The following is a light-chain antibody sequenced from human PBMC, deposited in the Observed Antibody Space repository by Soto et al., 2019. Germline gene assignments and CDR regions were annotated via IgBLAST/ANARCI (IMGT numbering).Light chain of an antibody. Sequence: QSVLTQPASVSGSPGQSITISCTGTSSVVGGYNFVSWYLQQPGKVPKLMIYEVSKRPSGFSNRFSGSKSGNTASLTISGLQADDEADYYCCSHAGSRTYVFGNGTKVTVL. CDR2: EVS. J-gene: IGLJ1*01. CDR1: SSVVGGYNF. V-gene: IGLV2-23*02. CDR3: CSHAGSRTYV.